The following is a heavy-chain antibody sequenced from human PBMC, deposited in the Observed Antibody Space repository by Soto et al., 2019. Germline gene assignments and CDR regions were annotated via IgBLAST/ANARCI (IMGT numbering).Heavy chain of an antibody. CDR2: ISYDGSNK. Sequence: RGALRLPWGASGVMLSRCCIHVCRQAPGKGMGWVAVISYDGSNKYYADSVKGRFTISRDNSKNTLYLQMNSLRAEDTAVYHCARDPPPAARYNYCGMHVWCQGTTVTVS. V-gene: IGHV3-30-3*01. J-gene: IGHJ6*02. CDR3: ARDPPPAARYNYCGMHV. CDR1: GVMLSRCC. D-gene: IGHD2-2*01.